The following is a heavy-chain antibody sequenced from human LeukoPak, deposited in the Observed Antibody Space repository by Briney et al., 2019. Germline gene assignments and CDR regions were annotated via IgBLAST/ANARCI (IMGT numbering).Heavy chain of an antibody. D-gene: IGHD3-22*01. CDR3: ARGHYDSTSYIDY. V-gene: IGHV4-30-2*01. CDR1: GGSISSGGYS. Sequence: SETLSLTCAVSGGSISSGGYSWSWIRQPPGKGLEWIGYIYHSGSTYYNPSLKSRVTISVDRSKNQFSLKLSSVTAADTAVYYCARGHYDSTSYIDYWGQGTLVTVSS. J-gene: IGHJ4*02. CDR2: IYHSGST.